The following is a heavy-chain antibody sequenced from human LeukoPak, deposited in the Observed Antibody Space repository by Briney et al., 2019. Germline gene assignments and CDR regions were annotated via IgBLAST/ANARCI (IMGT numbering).Heavy chain of an antibody. Sequence: GGSLRLSCAASGFTFRSYGMSWVRQAPGKGLEWVSSLSGSGGSTYYAGSVKGRFTISRDNSKNTLFLHMNSLRAEDTAVYYCAKALGGYDFDYWGQGTLVTVSS. CDR1: GFTFRSYG. CDR2: LSGSGGST. CDR3: AKALGGYDFDY. D-gene: IGHD3-16*01. J-gene: IGHJ4*02. V-gene: IGHV3-23*01.